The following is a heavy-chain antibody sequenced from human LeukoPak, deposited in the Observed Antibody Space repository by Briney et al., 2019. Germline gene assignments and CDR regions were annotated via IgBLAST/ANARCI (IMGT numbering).Heavy chain of an antibody. J-gene: IGHJ4*02. CDR2: ISGSGGST. CDR1: EFTFSSYA. V-gene: IGHV3-23*01. CDR3: AKDALVVPAAYYFDY. D-gene: IGHD2-2*01. Sequence: GGSLRLSCAASEFTFSSYAMSWVRPAPGKGLEWVSAISGSGGSTYYADSVKGRFTISRDNSKNTLYLQMNSLRAEDTAVYYCAKDALVVPAAYYFDYWGQGTLVTVSS.